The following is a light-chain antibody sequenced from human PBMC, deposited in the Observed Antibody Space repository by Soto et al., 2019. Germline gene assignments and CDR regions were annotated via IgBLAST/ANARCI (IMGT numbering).Light chain of an antibody. Sequence: DIQMTQSPSTLSASVGDRVTITCRASQSIRSWLAWYQQKPGKAPKLLIYDASSLESGVPSRFSGSGSDTEFTLTINNLQPDDFATYHCQQYNRYSLTFGGGTKVEIK. CDR3: QQYNRYSLT. J-gene: IGKJ4*01. CDR2: DAS. CDR1: QSIRSW. V-gene: IGKV1-5*01.